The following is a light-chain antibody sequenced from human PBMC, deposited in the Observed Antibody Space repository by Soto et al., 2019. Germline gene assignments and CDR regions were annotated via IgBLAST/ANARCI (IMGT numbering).Light chain of an antibody. CDR2: EVS. CDR1: SSDVGGYNY. V-gene: IGLV2-14*01. CDR3: SSYTSSNSVI. Sequence: QSALTQPASVSGSPGQSITISCTGSSSDVGGYNYVSWYQQHPGKAPKFMIYEVSNRPSGISNRFSGSKSGNTASLTISGLQAEDEADYYCSSYTSSNSVIFGGGTKLTGL. J-gene: IGLJ2*01.